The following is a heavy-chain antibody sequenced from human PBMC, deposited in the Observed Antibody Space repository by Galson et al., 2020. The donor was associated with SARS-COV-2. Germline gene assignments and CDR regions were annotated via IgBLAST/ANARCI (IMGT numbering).Heavy chain of an antibody. CDR1: GFTFSGTG. V-gene: IGHV3-30*18. Sequence: GESLKISCVASGFTFSGTGMHWVRQAPGRGLEWVAVMGGRIYHADSVKGRFTISRDNSRSTLYLQMNSLRVEDTAVYYCAKDRGQWLVDFWGQGTQVTVSP. D-gene: IGHD6-19*01. CDR3: AKDRGQWLVDF. CDR2: MGGRI. J-gene: IGHJ4*02.